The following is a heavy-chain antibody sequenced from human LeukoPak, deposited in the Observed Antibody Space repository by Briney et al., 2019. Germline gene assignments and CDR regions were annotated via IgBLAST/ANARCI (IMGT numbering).Heavy chain of an antibody. J-gene: IGHJ3*02. CDR3: ARGRLGYCSSTSCYTMPQDDAFDI. CDR2: ISSDGSIQ. CDR1: GFTFSRYA. Sequence: GGSLRLSCAASGFTFSRYAGHWVRQAPGKGLEWVAVISSDGSIQYHADSVKGRFTISRDNSENTLYLQMNSLRAEDTAVYYCARGRLGYCSSTSCYTMPQDDAFDIWGQGTMVTVSS. V-gene: IGHV3-30-3*01. D-gene: IGHD2-2*02.